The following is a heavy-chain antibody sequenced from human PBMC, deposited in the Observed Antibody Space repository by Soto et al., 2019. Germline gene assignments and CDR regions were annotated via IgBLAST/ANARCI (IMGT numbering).Heavy chain of an antibody. CDR1: GGTFTSYA. Sequence: SVKVSCKASGGTFTSYAISWVRQAPGQGLEWVGGINPILATTNYAQKFQGRVTITADISTTTAYMEFNSLRSEDTAVYYCARARVGGIVGATPVTQDYYYGMDVWGQGTTVTVSS. CDR2: INPILATT. D-gene: IGHD1-26*01. V-gene: IGHV1-69*06. CDR3: ARARVGGIVGATPVTQDYYYGMDV. J-gene: IGHJ6*02.